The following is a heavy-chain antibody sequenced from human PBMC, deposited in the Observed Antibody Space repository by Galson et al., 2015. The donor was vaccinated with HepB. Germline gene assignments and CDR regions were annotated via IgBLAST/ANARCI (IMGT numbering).Heavy chain of an antibody. D-gene: IGHD3-3*01. CDR1: GFIFGSSA. CDR2: ISGSGGST. V-gene: IGHV3-23*01. J-gene: IGHJ4*02. CDR3: AKGAYYDFWFAY. Sequence: SLRLSCAASGFIFGSSAMVWVRQGPGKGLEWVSAISGSGGSTYYADSVKGRFTISRDNSKSTLFLQMSSLRVEDTAVYYCAKGAYYDFWFAYWGQGTLVTVSS.